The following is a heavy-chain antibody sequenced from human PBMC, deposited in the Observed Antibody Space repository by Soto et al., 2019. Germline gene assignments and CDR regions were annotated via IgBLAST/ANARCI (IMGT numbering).Heavy chain of an antibody. CDR1: GGSISSGGYY. CDR3: ARAGYCSGGSCYHPSFSWFDP. CDR2: IYYSGST. D-gene: IGHD2-15*01. Sequence: QVQLQESGPGLVKPSQTLSLTCTVSGGSISSGGYYWSWIRQHPGKGLEWIGYIYYSGSTYYNPSLKSRVTISVDTSKNQFSLKLSSVTAADTAVYYCARAGYCSGGSCYHPSFSWFDPWGQGTLVTVSS. J-gene: IGHJ5*02. V-gene: IGHV4-31*03.